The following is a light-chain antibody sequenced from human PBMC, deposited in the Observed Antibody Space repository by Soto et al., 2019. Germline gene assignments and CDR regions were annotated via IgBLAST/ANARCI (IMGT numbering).Light chain of an antibody. CDR2: EVS. CDR3: MQSTQLPPT. J-gene: IGKJ5*01. Sequence: DVVMTETPLSLSVTPGQPASISCKSSQSLLHITGETFLFWYLQKPGQSPQILIYEVSTRVSGVPDRLSGSGSGTDLTLEISRVETDDVGIYYCMQSTQLPPTCGQGTRLEI. V-gene: IGKV2D-29*02. CDR1: QSLLHITGETF.